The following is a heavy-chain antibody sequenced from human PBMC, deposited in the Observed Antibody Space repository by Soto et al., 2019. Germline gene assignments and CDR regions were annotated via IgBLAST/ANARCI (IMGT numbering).Heavy chain of an antibody. CDR1: GGSISSYY. J-gene: IGHJ6*02. D-gene: IGHD1-1*01. V-gene: IGHV4-59*01. CDR3: ARDRLEVTTYYYYGMDV. CDR2: IYYSGST. Sequence: QVRLQESGPGLVKPSETLSLTCTVSGGSISSYYWSWIRQPPGKGLEWIGYIYYSGSTNYNPSLKSRVTISVDTSKHQFSLKLSSVTAADTAVYYCARDRLEVTTYYYYGMDVWGQGTTVTVSS.